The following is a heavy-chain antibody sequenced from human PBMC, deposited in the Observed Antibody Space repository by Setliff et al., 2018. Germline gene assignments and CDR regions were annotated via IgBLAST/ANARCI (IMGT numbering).Heavy chain of an antibody. V-gene: IGHV3-64*04. J-gene: IGHJ6*02. CDR2: ISSNGGST. CDR1: GFTFSSYA. Sequence: GGSLRLSCAASGFTFSSYAMHWVRQAPGKGLEYVSAISSNGGSTYYADSVKGRFTISRDNSKNTLYLQMNSLRAEDTAVYYCAKGDTIGININYSYAMDVWGQGSTVTVSS. D-gene: IGHD1-1*01. CDR3: AKGDTIGININYSYAMDV.